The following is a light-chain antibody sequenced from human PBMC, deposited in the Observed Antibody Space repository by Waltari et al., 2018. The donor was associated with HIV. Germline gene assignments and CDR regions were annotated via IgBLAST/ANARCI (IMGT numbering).Light chain of an antibody. J-gene: IGLJ2*01. CDR2: EVS. Sequence: LTQPASVSGSPGQSITISCTGSSSDVGDYNYVYWYQQHPGKAPKVMIYEVSYRPSGVSNRFSASKSGNTASLTISGLQAEDEADYYCSSYTSRSTLGVFGGGTKLTVL. CDR1: SSDVGDYNY. V-gene: IGLV2-14*01. CDR3: SSYTSRSTLGV.